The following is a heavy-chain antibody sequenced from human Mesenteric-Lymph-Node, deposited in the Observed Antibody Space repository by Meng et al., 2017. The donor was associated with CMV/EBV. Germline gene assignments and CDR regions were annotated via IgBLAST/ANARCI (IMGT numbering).Heavy chain of an antibody. J-gene: IGHJ4*02. V-gene: IGHV3-13*01. Sequence: GESLKISCAASGFTFSSYDMHWVRQATGKGLEWVSAIGTAGDTYYPGSVRGRFTISRDNAKNSLYLQMNSLRAEDTAVYYCARDGSSSSLDYWGQGTLVTVSS. CDR3: ARDGSSSSLDY. D-gene: IGHD6-13*01. CDR2: IGTAGDT. CDR1: GFTFSSYD.